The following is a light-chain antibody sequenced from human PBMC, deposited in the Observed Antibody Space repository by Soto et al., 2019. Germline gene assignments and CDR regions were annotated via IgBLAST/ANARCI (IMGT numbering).Light chain of an antibody. CDR2: EVT. Sequence: HPGSVCWSPGHSIAISCTGTSSDVGAYNLVSWYQHLPDKAPKLIISEVTNRPSGVSDRFSGSKSGNTASLTISGLQAEQEAHYYCASLTTNNLVFGRGTNVTVL. V-gene: IGLV2-14*01. CDR1: SSDVGAYNL. CDR3: ASLTTNNLV. J-gene: IGLJ1*01.